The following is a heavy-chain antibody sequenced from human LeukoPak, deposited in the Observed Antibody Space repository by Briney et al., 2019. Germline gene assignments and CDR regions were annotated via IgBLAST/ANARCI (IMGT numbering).Heavy chain of an antibody. CDR3: AKDEVVPSYYYIDV. CDR2: IRFDGKEE. D-gene: IGHD2-2*01. Sequence: GGSLRLSCVASGFTFGTYAMHWVRQAPGKGLEWVAFIRFDGKEEYYADTVKGRFTISRDNSKNMLFLQMNSLKTEDTAVYYCAKDEVVPSYYYIDVWGKGTTVTVSS. J-gene: IGHJ6*03. V-gene: IGHV3-30*02. CDR1: GFTFGTYA.